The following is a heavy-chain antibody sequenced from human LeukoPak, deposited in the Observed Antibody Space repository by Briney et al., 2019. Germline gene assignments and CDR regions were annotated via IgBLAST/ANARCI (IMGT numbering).Heavy chain of an antibody. J-gene: IGHJ4*02. D-gene: IGHD3-22*01. V-gene: IGHV4-34*01. CDR2: IYHSGGA. Sequence: PSETLSLTCGVSGGSFSISYWSWIRQPPGKGLEWIGQIYHSGGANYNPSLRSRVTISIDTSKNQLSLKLSSVTAADTAVYYCAREWAISSGYYFYWGQGTLVTVSS. CDR3: AREWAISSGYYFY. CDR1: GGSFSISY.